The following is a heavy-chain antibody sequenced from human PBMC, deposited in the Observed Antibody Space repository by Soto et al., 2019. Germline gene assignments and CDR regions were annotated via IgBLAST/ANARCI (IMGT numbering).Heavy chain of an antibody. CDR2: IYYSGST. D-gene: IGHD5-18*01. J-gene: IGHJ4*02. V-gene: IGHV4-31*03. CDR3: ARSRGYYPDY. CDR1: GGSISRGDYY. Sequence: PSETPSLTCTVSGGSISRGDYYWSWIRQHPGKGLEWIGYIYYSGSTYYNPSLKSRVTISVDTSKNQFSLKLSSVTAADTAVYSCARSRGYYPDYWGQGTLVTVPQ.